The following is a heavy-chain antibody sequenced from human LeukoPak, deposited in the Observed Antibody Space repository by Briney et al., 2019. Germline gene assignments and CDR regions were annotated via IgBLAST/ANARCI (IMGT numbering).Heavy chain of an antibody. J-gene: IGHJ4*02. V-gene: IGHV3-23*01. Sequence: GGSLRLSCAASGFTFSNAWMSWVRQAPGKGLEWVSAISGSGGSTYYADSVKGRFTISRDNSKNTLYLQMNSLRAEDTAVYYCAKDHYYDSSGYSDYWGQGTLVTVSS. CDR2: ISGSGGST. D-gene: IGHD3-22*01. CDR3: AKDHYYDSSGYSDY. CDR1: GFTFSNAW.